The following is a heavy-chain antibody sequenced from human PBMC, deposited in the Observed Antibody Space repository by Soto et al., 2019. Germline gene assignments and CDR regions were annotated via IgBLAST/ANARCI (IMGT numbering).Heavy chain of an antibody. CDR3: LLQFYYYVVDV. J-gene: IGHJ6*02. CDR1: GFTFSTYA. V-gene: IGHV3-23*01. CDR2: IDGSGGHT. Sequence: ELQLLESGGGLVQPGGSLRLSCAASGFTFSTYAMSWVRQAPGKGLEWVTGIDGSGGHTYYADSVKGRFTISRDNSKNTLYLQMNSLRAEDTAVDYCLLQFYYYVVDVWGQGTTVNVSS.